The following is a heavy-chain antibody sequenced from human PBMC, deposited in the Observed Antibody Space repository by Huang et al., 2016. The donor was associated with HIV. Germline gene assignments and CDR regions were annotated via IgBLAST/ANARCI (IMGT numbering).Heavy chain of an antibody. J-gene: IGHJ2*01. Sequence: QVQLQQWGAGLLKPSETLSLTCAVYGGSVSGHYWSWIRQPPGKGLEWIAEINDNGYTNDNPYLKSRVTISVHTSRNQFSLKLNSVTAADAAVYYCARASWYEPRSWYFGLWGRGTLVTVSS. CDR1: GGSVSGHY. CDR3: ARASWYEPRSWYFGL. V-gene: IGHV4-34*01. D-gene: IGHD6-13*01. CDR2: INDNGYT.